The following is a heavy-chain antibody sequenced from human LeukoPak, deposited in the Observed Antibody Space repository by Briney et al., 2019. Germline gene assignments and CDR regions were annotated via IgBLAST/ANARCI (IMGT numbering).Heavy chain of an antibody. J-gene: IGHJ4*02. D-gene: IGHD3-9*01. CDR3: AKGPRGYSNPYFDY. Sequence: QPGGSLRLSCAASGFTFDDYAMHWVRQAPGKGLEWVSLISWDGGSTYYADSVKGRFTISRDNSKNSLYLQMNSLRAEDTALYYCAKGPRGYSNPYFDYWGQGTLVTVSS. CDR1: GFTFDDYA. V-gene: IGHV3-43D*03. CDR2: ISWDGGST.